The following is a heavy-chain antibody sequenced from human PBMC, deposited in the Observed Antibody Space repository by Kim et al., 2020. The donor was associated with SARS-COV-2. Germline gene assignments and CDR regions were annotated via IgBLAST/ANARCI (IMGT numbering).Heavy chain of an antibody. J-gene: IGHJ4*02. V-gene: IGHV1-69*01. CDR3: ARADFRLGYFDY. D-gene: IGHD3-16*01. Sequence: NYAQKFQGRVTITADESTSTAYMELSSLRSEDTAVYYCARADFRLGYFDYWGQGTLVTVSS.